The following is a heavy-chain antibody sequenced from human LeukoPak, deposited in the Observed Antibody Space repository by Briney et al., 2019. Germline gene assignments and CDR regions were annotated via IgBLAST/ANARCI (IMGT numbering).Heavy chain of an antibody. J-gene: IGHJ4*02. CDR1: GFTFDDYA. D-gene: IGHD5-24*01. CDR3: AKDRGRLQFDGFGY. CDR2: ISWNSGSI. Sequence: GGSLRLSCAASGFTFDDYAMHWVRQAPGKGLEWVSGISWNSGSIGYADSVKGRFTISRDNAKNSLYLQMNSLRAEDTAVYYCAKDRGRLQFDGFGYWGQGTLVTVSS. V-gene: IGHV3-9*01.